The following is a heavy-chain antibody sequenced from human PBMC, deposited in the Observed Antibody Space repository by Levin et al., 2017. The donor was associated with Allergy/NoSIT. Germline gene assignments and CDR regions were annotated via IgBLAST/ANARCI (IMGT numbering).Heavy chain of an antibody. V-gene: IGHV4-4*07. CDR1: GTSVIANY. D-gene: IGHD4-17*01. J-gene: IGHJ5*01. Sequence: ESLKISCNVSGTSVIANYWNWIRQPAGKGLEWIGRIYSNGETKYSSSLQSRVTMSIDTSRNQFYLRLTSLTAADSALYYCARRAGDFDSWGQGILVTVSS. CDR2: IYSNGET. CDR3: ARRAGDFDS.